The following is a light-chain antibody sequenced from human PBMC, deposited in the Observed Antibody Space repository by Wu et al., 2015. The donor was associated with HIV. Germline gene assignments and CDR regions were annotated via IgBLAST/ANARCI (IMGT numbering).Light chain of an antibody. CDR3: QQRSNWVFT. V-gene: IGKV3-11*01. CDR2: DAS. CDR1: QSVSSY. Sequence: EIVVTHSPSTLSLSPGERATLSCRASQSVSSYLAWYQQKPGQAPRLLIYDASNRATGIPARFSGSGSGTDFTLTISSLEPEDFAVYYCQQRSNWVFTFGPGTKVDIK. J-gene: IGKJ3*01.